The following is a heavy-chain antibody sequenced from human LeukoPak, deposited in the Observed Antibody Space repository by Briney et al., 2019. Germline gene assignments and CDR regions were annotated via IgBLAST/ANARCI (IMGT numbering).Heavy chain of an antibody. CDR3: AKGSDYYDSSGHVHY. V-gene: IGHV3-23*01. J-gene: IGHJ4*02. CDR2: ISGSGVST. Sequence: SLRLSCAASGFTFSSYAMSWVRQSPGNGLEWVSVISGSGVSTYYADSVKGRFTISRDNSKNTLYLQMNSLRAEDTAVYYCAKGSDYYDSSGHVHYWGQGTLVTVSS. D-gene: IGHD3-22*01. CDR1: GFTFSSYA.